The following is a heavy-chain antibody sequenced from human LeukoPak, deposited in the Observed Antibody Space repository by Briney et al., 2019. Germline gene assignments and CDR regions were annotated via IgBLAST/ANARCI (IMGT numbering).Heavy chain of an antibody. CDR3: ARDLGYYDRGSAVDI. Sequence: GGSLRLSCAASGFTFSDHYMDWVRQAPGKGLEWVPDFSSSRDTIYYADSVKGRFTISRDDAMNSLYLQMNSLRAEDTAVYYCARDLGYYDRGSAVDIWGQGTMVTVSS. V-gene: IGHV3-11*04. J-gene: IGHJ3*02. D-gene: IGHD3-22*01. CDR1: GFTFSDHY. CDR2: FSSSRDTI.